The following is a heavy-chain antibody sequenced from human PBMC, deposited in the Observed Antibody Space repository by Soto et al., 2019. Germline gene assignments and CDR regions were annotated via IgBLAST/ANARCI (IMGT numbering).Heavy chain of an antibody. CDR2: IYSGGST. CDR3: ARAIWSGYAFYYYMDV. J-gene: IGHJ6*03. Sequence: EVQLVESGGGLVQPGGSLRLSCAASGFTVSSNYMSWVRQAPGKGLEWVSVIYSGGSTYYADSVKGRFTISRDNSKNTLYLQMNSLRAEDTAVYYCARAIWSGYAFYYYMDVRGKGTTVTVSS. D-gene: IGHD3-3*01. CDR1: GFTVSSNY. V-gene: IGHV3-66*01.